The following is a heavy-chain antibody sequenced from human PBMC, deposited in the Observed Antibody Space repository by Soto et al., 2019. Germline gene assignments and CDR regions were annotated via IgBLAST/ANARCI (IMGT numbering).Heavy chain of an antibody. CDR1: SDFISTSTW. J-gene: IGHJ4*02. CDR3: ASSPGSLAGDY. Sequence: SETLSLTCTVSSDFISTSTWWSWVRQPPGRGLEWIGEIYHSGSTNYNPSLKSRVTISVDKTKNQFSLNLTSVTAADTAVYYCASSPGSLAGDYWGQGTLVTVSS. CDR2: IYHSGST. V-gene: IGHV4-4*02. D-gene: IGHD2-15*01.